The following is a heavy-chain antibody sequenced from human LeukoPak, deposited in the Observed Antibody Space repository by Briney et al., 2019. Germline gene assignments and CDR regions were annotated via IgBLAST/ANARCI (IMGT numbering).Heavy chain of an antibody. CDR2: ISSSGSTI. D-gene: IGHD3-10*01. CDR3: AREETMVRGVPFDY. V-gene: IGHV3-48*03. J-gene: IGHJ4*02. CDR1: GFTFSSYE. Sequence: GGSLRLSCAASGFTFSSYEMNWVRQAPGKGLEWVSYISSSGSTIYYADSVKGRFTISRDNAKNSLYLQMNSLRAEDTAVYYCAREETMVRGVPFDYWGQGTLVTVSS.